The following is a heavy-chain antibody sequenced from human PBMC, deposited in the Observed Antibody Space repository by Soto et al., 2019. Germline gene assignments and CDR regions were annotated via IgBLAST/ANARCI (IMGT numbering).Heavy chain of an antibody. CDR2: ISAYNGNT. V-gene: IGHV1-18*01. CDR1: GYTFTSYG. J-gene: IGHJ4*02. CDR3: ARVGPVHYYDNTRFNY. Sequence: QVQLVQSGAEVEKPGASVKVSCKASGYTFTSYGISWVRQAPGQGLEWLGGISAYNGNTHYAQKLQGRVTMTTDTSPSAAPRELRSLRSDATAVYYCARVGPVHYYDNTRFNYWGQGTLVTVSS. D-gene: IGHD3-22*01.